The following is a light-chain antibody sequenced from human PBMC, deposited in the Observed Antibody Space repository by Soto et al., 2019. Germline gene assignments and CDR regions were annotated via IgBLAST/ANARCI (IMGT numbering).Light chain of an antibody. CDR1: QNIRTY. J-gene: IGKJ2*01. CDR2: SAS. Sequence: DIQMTQSPYSLSASVGDSVTITCRASQNIRTYLNWYQQKPGRAPKLLIHSASALPSGVPSRFSGSGSGTEFTLTMSGLQPEDFATYYCPQCHSTPYTFGQGTKVEIK. V-gene: IGKV1-39*01. CDR3: PQCHSTPYT.